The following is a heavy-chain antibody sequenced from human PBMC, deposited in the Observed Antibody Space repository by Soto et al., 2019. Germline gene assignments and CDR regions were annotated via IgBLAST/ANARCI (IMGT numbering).Heavy chain of an antibody. CDR3: ARDHSSGWVNWFDP. CDR1: GVSVSSGSYY. V-gene: IGHV4-61*01. CDR2: IYSSGTT. D-gene: IGHD3-22*01. J-gene: IGHJ5*02. Sequence: PSETLSLTCTVSGVSVSSGSYYWSWIRQAPGKKLEWIGYIYSSGTTNYNPSLKSRVTMSRDTSKNQFSLKLSSVTTADTAVYYCARDHSSGWVNWFDPWGQGTLVTVSS.